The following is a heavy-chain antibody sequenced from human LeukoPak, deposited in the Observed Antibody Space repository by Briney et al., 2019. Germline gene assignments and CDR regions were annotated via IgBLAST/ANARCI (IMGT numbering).Heavy chain of an antibody. D-gene: IGHD6-13*01. Sequence: GGSLRLSCTASGFSFSSYSMSWVCQPPGKGLEWISAINDDVTYYRDSVKGRFTISRDNSKNTLYLQMNSLRAEDTAVYYCAKSFGPVIAAAGTGADWGQGTLVTVSS. CDR3: AKSFGPVIAAAGTGAD. CDR2: INDDVT. CDR1: GFSFSSYS. V-gene: IGHV3-23*01. J-gene: IGHJ4*02.